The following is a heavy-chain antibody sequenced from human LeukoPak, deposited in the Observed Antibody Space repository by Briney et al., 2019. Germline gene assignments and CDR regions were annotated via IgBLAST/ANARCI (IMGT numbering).Heavy chain of an antibody. CDR3: ARQRFTMRAYAGNWFDP. D-gene: IGHD3-10*01. CDR1: GGSISSYY. CDR2: IYTSGST. V-gene: IGHV4-4*07. Sequence: SETLSLTCTVSGGSISSYYWSWIRQPAGKGLEWIGRIYTSGSTNYNPSLKSRVTMSVDTSKNQFSLKLSSVTAADTALYYCARQRFTMRAYAGNWFDPWGQGTLVTVSS. J-gene: IGHJ5*02.